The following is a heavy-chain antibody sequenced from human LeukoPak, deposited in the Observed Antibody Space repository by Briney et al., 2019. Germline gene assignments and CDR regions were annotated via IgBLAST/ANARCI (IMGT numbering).Heavy chain of an antibody. Sequence: GGSLRLSCTASGFTFGDYAMSWFRQAPGKGLEWVGFIRSKAYGGTTEYAASVKGRFTISRDGSKSIAYLQMNSLKTEDTAMYYCTRDEPQYYYDSSGYYSYFDYWGQGTLVTVSS. CDR2: IRSKAYGGTT. CDR1: GFTFGDYA. V-gene: IGHV3-49*01. D-gene: IGHD3-22*01. CDR3: TRDEPQYYYDSSGYYSYFDY. J-gene: IGHJ4*02.